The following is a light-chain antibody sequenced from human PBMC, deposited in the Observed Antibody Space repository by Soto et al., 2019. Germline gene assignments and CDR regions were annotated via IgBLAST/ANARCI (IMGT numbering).Light chain of an antibody. V-gene: IGLV2-14*01. Sequence: QSALTHSASVSWSPGHSITISCTGTSSDVGGYKYVSWYQQHPGKAPKVMIYEVSNRPSGVSKRFSGSKSGNTASLTISGLQAEEEADYYCISYTSSSNYVFGTGTKVTVL. CDR2: EVS. CDR1: SSDVGGYKY. CDR3: ISYTSSSNYV. J-gene: IGLJ1*01.